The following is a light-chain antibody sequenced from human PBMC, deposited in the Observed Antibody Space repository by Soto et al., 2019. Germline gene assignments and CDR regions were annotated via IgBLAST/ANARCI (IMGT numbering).Light chain of an antibody. J-gene: IGKJ1*01. CDR1: QSLLHRDGNTY. CDR3: MQSIHWPWT. V-gene: IGKV2-30*02. CDR2: KVS. Sequence: DVVLTQSPLSLPVTLGQPASISCKSSQSLLHRDGNTYLNWFQQRPGQSPRRLIYKVSNRDSGVPDRFSGSGSGTDFTPQISRVEAEDVGVYYCMQSIHWPWTFGQGTKMDIK.